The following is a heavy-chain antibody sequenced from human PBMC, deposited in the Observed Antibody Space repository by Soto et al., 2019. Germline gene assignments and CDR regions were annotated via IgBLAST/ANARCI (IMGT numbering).Heavy chain of an antibody. D-gene: IGHD1-7*01. CDR2: ISPGGDII. J-gene: IGHJ6*02. CDR3: ARGKLGDGMDV. CDR1: GFSLRDYY. V-gene: IGHV3-11*01. Sequence: GGSLRLSCAASGFSLRDYYMTWIRQAPGKGLELLSYISPGGDIIKYADPVKGRFIISRDNAKNSLYLQMNSLRAEDTAVYYCARGKLGDGMDVWGQGTTVTVSS.